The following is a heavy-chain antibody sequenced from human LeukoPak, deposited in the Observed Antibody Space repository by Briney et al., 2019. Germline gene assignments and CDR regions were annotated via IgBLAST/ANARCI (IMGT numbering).Heavy chain of an antibody. CDR2: INPSGGST. V-gene: IGHV1-46*01. Sequence: ASVKVSCKASGYTFTSYYMHWVRQAPGQGLEWMGIINPSGGSTSYAQKFQGRVTMTRDMSTSTVYMELSSLGSEDTAIYYCAKNGDRGAYCTGGTCYPYFYYYMDVWGKGTTVTI. CDR1: GYTFTSYY. J-gene: IGHJ6*03. CDR3: AKNGDRGAYCTGGTCYPYFYYYMDV. D-gene: IGHD2-15*01.